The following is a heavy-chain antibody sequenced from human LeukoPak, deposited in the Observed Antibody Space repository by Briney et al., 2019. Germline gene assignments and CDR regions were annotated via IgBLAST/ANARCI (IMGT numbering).Heavy chain of an antibody. CDR2: INPNSGGT. J-gene: IGHJ4*02. CDR3: ASLTTMTMFDY. V-gene: IGHV1-2*02. Sequence: GASVTVSCTASGYTFTGYHIHWVRQAPGQGLEWMGWINPNSGGTNYAQKFQGRVTMTRDTSISTAYMDLSRLRSDDTAVYYCASLTTMTMFDYWGQGTLVTVSS. CDR1: GYTFTGYH. D-gene: IGHD4-17*01.